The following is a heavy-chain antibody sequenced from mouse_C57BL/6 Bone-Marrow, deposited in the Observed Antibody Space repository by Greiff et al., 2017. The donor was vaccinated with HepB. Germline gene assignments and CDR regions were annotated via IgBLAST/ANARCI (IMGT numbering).Heavy chain of an antibody. Sequence: EVQLQESGPGMVKPSQSLSLTCTVTGYSITSGYDWHWIRHFPGNKLEWMGYISYSGSTNYNPSLKSRISITHDTSKNHFFLKLNSVTTEDTATYYCARDWLPPLDYWGQGTTLTVSS. D-gene: IGHD2-2*01. J-gene: IGHJ2*01. CDR2: ISYSGST. CDR1: GYSITSGYD. CDR3: ARDWLPPLDY. V-gene: IGHV3-1*01.